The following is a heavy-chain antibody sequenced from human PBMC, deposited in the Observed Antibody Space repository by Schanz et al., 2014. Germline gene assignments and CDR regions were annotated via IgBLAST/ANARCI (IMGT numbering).Heavy chain of an antibody. V-gene: IGHV4-39*01. Sequence: QVQLQESGPGLVKPSENLSLTCTVSDGSISSSSYYWGWIRQPPGKGLEWIGSIYQSGTTYYSPSLKGRATISVDPSKNQSSLKLISVTAADTAVYYCARPGGSSWSFAYWGLGRLVIVSS. CDR1: DGSISSSSYY. D-gene: IGHD6-13*01. J-gene: IGHJ4*02. CDR3: ARPGGSSWSFAY. CDR2: IYQSGTT.